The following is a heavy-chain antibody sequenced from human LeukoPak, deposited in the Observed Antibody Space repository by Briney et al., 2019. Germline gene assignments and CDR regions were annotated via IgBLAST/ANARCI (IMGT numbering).Heavy chain of an antibody. CDR3: AKGAAVADLLFDY. Sequence: GGSLRLSCSASGFIFSSYAMHWVRQAPGKRLEYVSAISISGGSTYYADSVKGRFTISRDNSRNTLYLQMNSLRGEDTAVYYCAKGAAVADLLFDYWGQGTLVTVSS. D-gene: IGHD6-19*01. CDR2: ISISGGST. CDR1: GFIFSSYA. J-gene: IGHJ4*02. V-gene: IGHV3-64*04.